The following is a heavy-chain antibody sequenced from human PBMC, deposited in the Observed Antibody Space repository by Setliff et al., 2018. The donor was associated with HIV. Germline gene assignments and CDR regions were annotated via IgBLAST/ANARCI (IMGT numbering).Heavy chain of an antibody. CDR2: ININLGKP. V-gene: IGHV7-4-1*02. J-gene: IGHJ4*02. D-gene: IGHD2-2*01. Sequence: ASVKVSCKASGYTFTNYAINWVRQAPGQGLEWMGWININLGKPIYAQGFTGRFVFSWDTSLSTAYLQISSLKADDTAVYYCARESVVESPAATHFDSWGQGTLVTVSS. CDR1: GYTFTNYA. CDR3: ARESVVESPAATHFDS.